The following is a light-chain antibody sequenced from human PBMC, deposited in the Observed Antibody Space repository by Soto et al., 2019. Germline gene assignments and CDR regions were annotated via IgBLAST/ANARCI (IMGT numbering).Light chain of an antibody. J-gene: IGLJ3*02. CDR2: SNN. CDR3: AAWDDSLNGWV. CDR1: SSNIGSST. Sequence: QSVLTQPPSASGTPGQRVTISCSGSSSNIGSSTVNWYQQVPGTAPKLLIYSNNQRPSGVPDRFSGSKSGTSASLAISGLQSEDEADYYCAAWDDSLNGWVFGGGTKLTVL. V-gene: IGLV1-44*01.